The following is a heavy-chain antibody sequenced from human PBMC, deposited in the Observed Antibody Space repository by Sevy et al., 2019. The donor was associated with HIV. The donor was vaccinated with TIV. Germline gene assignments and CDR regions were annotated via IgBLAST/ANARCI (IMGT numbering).Heavy chain of an antibody. Sequence: ASVTVYCKASGGTFSSYAISWVRQAPGQGLEWMGGIIPIFGTENYAQKFQGRVTITADKSTSTAYMGLSSLRSEGTAVYDGARESGGIAVAGHNYFDYWGQGTLVTVSS. CDR3: ARESGGIAVAGHNYFDY. CDR1: GGTFSSYA. V-gene: IGHV1-69*06. D-gene: IGHD6-19*01. J-gene: IGHJ4*02. CDR2: IIPIFGTE.